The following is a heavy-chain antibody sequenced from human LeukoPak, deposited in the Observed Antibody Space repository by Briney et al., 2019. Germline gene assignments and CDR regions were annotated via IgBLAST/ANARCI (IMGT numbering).Heavy chain of an antibody. CDR1: GFNLRNHG. CDR2: VSFISGTT. D-gene: IGHD6-19*01. CDR3: AKTYSAVALWDAFDI. V-gene: IGHV3-23*01. Sequence: GGSLRLSCAAPGFNLRNHGMTWVRQAPGKGLDWVSAVSFISGTTYYADSVKGRFTISVDNSKNTLYLQMNSLRAEDTAIYFCAKTYSAVALWDAFDIWGQGTMVTVSS. J-gene: IGHJ3*02.